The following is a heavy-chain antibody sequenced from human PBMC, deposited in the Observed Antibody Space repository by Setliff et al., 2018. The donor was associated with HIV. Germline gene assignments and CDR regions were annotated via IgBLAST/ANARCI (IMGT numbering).Heavy chain of an antibody. V-gene: IGHV4-39*01. CDR2: IYYSGSTYYYGGST. CDR3: NIYYYYYMDA. CDR1: GGSISSSIYY. Sequence: PSETLSLTCTVSGGSISSSIYYWGWIRQPPGKGLEWIGFIYYSGSTYYYGGSTYYNPSLKSRVTISVDTSKNQFSLKLSSVTAADTAVYYCNIYYYYYMDAWGKGTTVTISS. J-gene: IGHJ6*03.